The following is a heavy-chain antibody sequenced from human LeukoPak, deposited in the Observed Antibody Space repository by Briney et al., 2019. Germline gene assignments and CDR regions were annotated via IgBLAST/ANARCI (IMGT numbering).Heavy chain of an antibody. J-gene: IGHJ4*02. D-gene: IGHD2-2*01. CDR2: ILVGSGNT. CDR1: GSTFTSTA. CDR3: ASDPPYTSSSAW. Sequence: SVKVSCKASGSTFTSTAVQWVRQARGQRLEWIGWILVGSGNTNYAQMFQERVTLTWDVSTSTAYMVLSSLRSEDTAIYYCASDPPYTSSSAWWGQGTLVTVSS. V-gene: IGHV1-58*01.